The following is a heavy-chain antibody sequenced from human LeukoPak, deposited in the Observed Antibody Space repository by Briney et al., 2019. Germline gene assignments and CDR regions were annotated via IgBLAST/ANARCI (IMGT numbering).Heavy chain of an antibody. CDR3: ARASGSGSYYNTDY. CDR2: ISGSNGNT. D-gene: IGHD3-10*01. Sequence: ASVKVSCKASGYTFTRYGMSWVRQAPGQGLEWMGWISGSNGNTNYAQKLQGRVTMTTDTSTGTAYMELRSLRSDDTAVYYCARASGSGSYYNTDYWGQGTLVTVSS. J-gene: IGHJ4*02. V-gene: IGHV1-18*01. CDR1: GYTFTRYG.